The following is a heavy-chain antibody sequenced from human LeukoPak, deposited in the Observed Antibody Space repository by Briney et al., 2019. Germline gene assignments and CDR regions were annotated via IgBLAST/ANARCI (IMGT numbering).Heavy chain of an antibody. Sequence: GASVKVSCKASRYTFTNYGISWVRQAPGQGRGWMGWISAYNGNTNYAQKLQGRVTMTTDTSTSTAYMELRSLRSDDTAVYYCAAGITGTSDYWGQGTLVTVSS. CDR1: RYTFTNYG. CDR3: AAGITGTSDY. CDR2: ISAYNGNT. V-gene: IGHV1-18*01. J-gene: IGHJ4*02. D-gene: IGHD1-20*01.